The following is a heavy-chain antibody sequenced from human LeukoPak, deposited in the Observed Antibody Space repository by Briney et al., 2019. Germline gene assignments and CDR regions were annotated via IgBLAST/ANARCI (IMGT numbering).Heavy chain of an antibody. CDR2: IHPGDSDT. D-gene: IGHD4-17*01. Sequence: GESLKISCKGSGYSFTSYWIAWVRQQPGKGLEWMGIIHPGDSDTRDSPSFQGQVTMSADKSNSTAYLQWSSLKASDTAMYYCASPRTTENIDAFDIWGQGTMVTVSS. V-gene: IGHV5-51*01. CDR1: GYSFTSYW. CDR3: ASPRTTENIDAFDI. J-gene: IGHJ3*02.